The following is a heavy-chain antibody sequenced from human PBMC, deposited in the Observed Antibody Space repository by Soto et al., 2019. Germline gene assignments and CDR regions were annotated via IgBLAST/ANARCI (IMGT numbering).Heavy chain of an antibody. Sequence: QVQLVESGGGLVKPGGSLRLSCAASGFTFSDYYMSWIRQAPGKGLEWVSYISSSGSTIYYADSVKGQFTISRDNAKNSLYLQMNSLRAEDTAVYYCARAMIVVVIKSWYFDLWGRGTLVTVSS. CDR1: GFTFSDYY. D-gene: IGHD3-22*01. J-gene: IGHJ2*01. V-gene: IGHV3-11*01. CDR3: ARAMIVVVIKSWYFDL. CDR2: ISSSGSTI.